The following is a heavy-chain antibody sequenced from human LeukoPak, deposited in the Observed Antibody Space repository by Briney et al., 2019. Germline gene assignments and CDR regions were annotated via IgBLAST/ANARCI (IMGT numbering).Heavy chain of an antibody. D-gene: IGHD3-10*01. Sequence: SVKVSCKASGFTFTSSAVQWVRQARGQRLGWIGWIVVGSGNTNYAQKFQERVTITRDMSTSTAYMELSSLRSEDTAVYYCAADPWFGELRDYWGQGTLVTVSS. CDR2: IVVGSGNT. J-gene: IGHJ4*02. CDR1: GFTFTSSA. V-gene: IGHV1-58*01. CDR3: AADPWFGELRDY.